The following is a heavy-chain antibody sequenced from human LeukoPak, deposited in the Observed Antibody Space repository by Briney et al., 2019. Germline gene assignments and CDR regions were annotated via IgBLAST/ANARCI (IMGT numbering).Heavy chain of an antibody. D-gene: IGHD5-24*01. Sequence: ASVKASCKASGGTFSSYAISWVRQATGQGLEWMGWMNPNNGNTGYAQKFQGRVTITRNTSTSTAYMELSSLRSEDTAVYYCARGRDGYNLLYYFDYWGQGTLVTVSS. V-gene: IGHV1-8*03. CDR2: MNPNNGNT. CDR1: GGTFSSYA. J-gene: IGHJ4*02. CDR3: ARGRDGYNLLYYFDY.